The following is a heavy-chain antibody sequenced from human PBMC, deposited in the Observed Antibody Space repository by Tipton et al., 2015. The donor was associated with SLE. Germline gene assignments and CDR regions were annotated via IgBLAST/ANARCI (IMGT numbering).Heavy chain of an antibody. J-gene: IGHJ4*02. Sequence: TLSLTCTVSGGSISSSSYYWGWIRQPPGKGLEWIGSIYHSGSTYYNPSLKSRVTISVDTSKNQFSLKLSSVTAADTAVYYCARAVAAVGYFDYWGQGTLVTVSS. CDR1: GGSISSSSYY. CDR2: IYHSGST. CDR3: ARAVAAVGYFDY. V-gene: IGHV4-39*07. D-gene: IGHD6-13*01.